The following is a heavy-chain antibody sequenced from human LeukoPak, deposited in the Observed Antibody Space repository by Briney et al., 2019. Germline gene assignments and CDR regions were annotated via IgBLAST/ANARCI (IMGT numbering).Heavy chain of an antibody. D-gene: IGHD2-2*01. J-gene: IGHJ4*02. CDR2: ISDSAVGN. Sequence: GGSLRLSCATSGFTFRNYAMSWVRHAPGKGLEWVSLISDSAVGNYYTVSVKGRFTIFRDNSKKTLYLQMNSLRAEDTAIYYCAKDYCSSTSCPQKDWGQGTLVTVSS. CDR3: AKDYCSSTSCPQKD. CDR1: GFTFRNYA. V-gene: IGHV3-23*01.